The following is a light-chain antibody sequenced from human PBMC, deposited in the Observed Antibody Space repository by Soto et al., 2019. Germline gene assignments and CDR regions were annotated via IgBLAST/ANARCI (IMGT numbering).Light chain of an antibody. J-gene: IGKJ2*01. CDR1: QSVSGIY. Sequence: EIVLTQSPGTLSLSPGERATLSCRASQSVSGIYLAWYQQKPGQAPRLLIYGASSRATGIPDRFSGSGSGTDFTLTISRLEPEDFAVYYCQQYNNWPPYTFGQGTKLEIK. V-gene: IGKV3-20*01. CDR2: GAS. CDR3: QQYNNWPPYT.